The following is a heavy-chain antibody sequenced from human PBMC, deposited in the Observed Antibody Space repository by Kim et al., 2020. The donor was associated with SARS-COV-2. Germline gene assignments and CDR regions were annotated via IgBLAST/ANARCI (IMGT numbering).Heavy chain of an antibody. Sequence: SLKSRVTISVDTSENQFALKLSSVTAADTAVYYCARGYYYDSSGYSSFDYWGQGTLDSVSS. V-gene: IGHV4-34*01. J-gene: IGHJ4*02. CDR3: ARGYYYDSSGYSSFDY. D-gene: IGHD3-22*01.